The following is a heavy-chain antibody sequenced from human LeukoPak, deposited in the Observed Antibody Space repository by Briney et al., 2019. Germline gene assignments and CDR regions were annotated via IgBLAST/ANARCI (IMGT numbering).Heavy chain of an antibody. V-gene: IGHV1-69*05. Sequence: ASVKVSCKASGGTFSSYAISWVRQAPGQGLEWMGGIIPIFGTANYAQKFQGRVTITRDTSASTAYMELSSLRSEDTAVYYCARGWYSSSWGGDYWGQGTLVTVSS. D-gene: IGHD6-13*01. CDR3: ARGWYSSSWGGDY. CDR2: IIPIFGTA. CDR1: GGTFSSYA. J-gene: IGHJ4*02.